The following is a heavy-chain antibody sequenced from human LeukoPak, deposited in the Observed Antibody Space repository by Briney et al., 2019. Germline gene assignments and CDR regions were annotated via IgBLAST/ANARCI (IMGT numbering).Heavy chain of an antibody. Sequence: SETLSLTCTVSGGSISSYYWSWIRQPPGKGLEWIGYIYYSGSTNYNPSLKSRVTISVDTSKNQFSLKLSSVTAADTAVYYCARCRPRDAFDIWGQGTMVTVSS. V-gene: IGHV4-59*01. CDR2: IYYSGST. CDR3: ARCRPRDAFDI. CDR1: GGSISSYY. J-gene: IGHJ3*02.